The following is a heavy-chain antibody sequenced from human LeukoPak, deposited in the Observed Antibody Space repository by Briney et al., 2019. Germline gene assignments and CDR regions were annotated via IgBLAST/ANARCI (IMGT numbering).Heavy chain of an antibody. CDR2: ISSSGSTI. CDR3: ARVERESSSWFLTPFDP. CDR1: GFTFSDYY. Sequence: PGGSLRLSCAASGFTFSDYYMSWIRQAPGKGLEWVSYISSSGSTIYYADSVKGRFTISRDNAKNSLCLQMNSLRAEDTAVYYCARVERESSSWFLTPFDPWGQGTLVNVSS. V-gene: IGHV3-11*01. D-gene: IGHD6-13*01. J-gene: IGHJ5*02.